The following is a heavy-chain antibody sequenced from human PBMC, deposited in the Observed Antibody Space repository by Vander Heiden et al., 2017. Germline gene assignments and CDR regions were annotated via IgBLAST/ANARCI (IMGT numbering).Heavy chain of an antibody. Sequence: EVQLLESGGGLVQPGGSLTLSCAASGFTFSNYAMNWVRQAPGKGLEWVSGISGNGGNTYYADSVKGRFTISRDNSKNTLFLQMNSLKAEDTAVYYCANIWGYFDYWGQGTLVTVSS. D-gene: IGHD7-27*01. J-gene: IGHJ4*02. V-gene: IGHV3-23*01. CDR1: GFTFSNYA. CDR2: ISGNGGNT. CDR3: ANIWGYFDY.